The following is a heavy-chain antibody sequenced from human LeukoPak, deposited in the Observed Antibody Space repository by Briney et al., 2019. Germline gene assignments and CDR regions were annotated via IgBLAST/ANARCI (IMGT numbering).Heavy chain of an antibody. D-gene: IGHD2-21*02. J-gene: IGHJ4*02. CDR1: GYTFTSYY. V-gene: IGHV1-46*01. CDR2: INPSGGST. Sequence: ASVKVSCTASGYTFTSYYMHWVRQAPGQGLEWMGIINPSGGSTSYAQKFQGRVTMTRDTSTSTVYIELSSLRSKDTAVYYCARGMHLVTEIDYWGQGTLVTVSS. CDR3: ARGMHLVTEIDY.